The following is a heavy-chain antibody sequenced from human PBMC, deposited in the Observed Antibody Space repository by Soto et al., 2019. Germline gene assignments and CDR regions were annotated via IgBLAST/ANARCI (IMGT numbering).Heavy chain of an antibody. V-gene: IGHV3-74*01. CDR3: ARGQWGAFDL. CDR1: GFTFSYYW. Sequence: DVQLVESGGGSIQHGGSLSLSCTATGFTFSYYWMHWVRHAPGKGLVWVSRIHSAGSSTTDADSVKGRFTISRDNAKNTLYLQMNSLRAEDTAVYYCARGQWGAFDLWGQGTMVTVAS. J-gene: IGHJ3*01. D-gene: IGHD6-19*01. CDR2: IHSAGSST.